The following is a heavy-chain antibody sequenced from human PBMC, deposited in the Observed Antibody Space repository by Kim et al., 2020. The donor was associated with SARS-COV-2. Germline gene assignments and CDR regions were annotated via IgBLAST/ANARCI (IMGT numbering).Heavy chain of an antibody. CDR1: NGFLNNYY. Sequence: SETLSLTCTVSNGFLNNYYWSWIRQPPGKGLEWLGYIFYNGSPNYNPSLASRVTMSVDTSQNQFSLKLSPMTTADTAVYSVARIVAVAPRYFNYWGQG. CDR2: IFYNGSP. CDR3: ARIVAVAPRYFNY. D-gene: IGHD2-2*01. V-gene: IGHV4-59*01. J-gene: IGHJ4*02.